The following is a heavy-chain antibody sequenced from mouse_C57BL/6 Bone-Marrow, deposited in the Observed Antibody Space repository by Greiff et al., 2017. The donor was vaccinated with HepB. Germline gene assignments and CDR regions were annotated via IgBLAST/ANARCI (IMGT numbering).Heavy chain of an antibody. V-gene: IGHV1-18*01. CDR1: GYTFTDYN. Sequence: EVKLQESGPELVKPGASVKIPCKASGYTFTDYNMDWVKQSHGKSLEWIGDINPNNGGTIYNQKFKGKATLTVDKSSSTAYMELRSLTSEDTAVYYCARWRYYYGSSYGYFDVWGTGTTVTVSS. CDR3: ARWRYYYGSSYGYFDV. D-gene: IGHD1-1*01. J-gene: IGHJ1*03. CDR2: INPNNGGT.